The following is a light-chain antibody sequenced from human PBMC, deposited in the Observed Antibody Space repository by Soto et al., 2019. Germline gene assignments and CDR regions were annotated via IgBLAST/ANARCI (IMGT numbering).Light chain of an antibody. J-gene: IGLJ2*01. V-gene: IGLV2-14*01. CDR1: SSDVGGYSF. CDR2: DVS. Sequence: QSALTQPASVSGSPGQSITISCTGTSSDVGGYSFVSWYQQHPGKAPKLMIYDVSNRPSGVSNRFSGSKSGNTASLTISGLQAEDEADYYCSSHTSSSTLVVFGGGTKLTVL. CDR3: SSHTSSSTLVV.